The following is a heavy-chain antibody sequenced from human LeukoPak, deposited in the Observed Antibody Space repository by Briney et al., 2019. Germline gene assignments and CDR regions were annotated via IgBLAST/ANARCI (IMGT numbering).Heavy chain of an antibody. J-gene: IGHJ3*02. CDR3: ASSRLGVRYYAFDI. D-gene: IGHD3-16*01. CDR2: INPNSGGT. V-gene: IGHV1-2*06. Sequence: VASVKVSCKASGYTFTGYYMHWVRQAPGQGLEWMGRINPNSGGTNYAQKFQGRLTMTRDTSISTAYMKLSRLRSDDTAVYYCASSRLGVRYYAFDIWGQGTMVTVSS. CDR1: GYTFTGYY.